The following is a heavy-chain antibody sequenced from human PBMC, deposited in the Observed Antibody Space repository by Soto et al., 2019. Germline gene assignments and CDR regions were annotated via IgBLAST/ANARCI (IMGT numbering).Heavy chain of an antibody. D-gene: IGHD2-15*01. CDR1: GGTFSSYA. Sequence: QVQLVQSGAEVKKPGFSVKVSCTASGGTFSSYAISWVRQAPGQGLEWMGGIIPIFGTANYAQKFQGRVTITADESTSTAYMELGSLRSEDPAVYYCARAAPYCSGSSCYSEGWFDPWGQGTLVTVSS. V-gene: IGHV1-69*01. J-gene: IGHJ5*02. CDR3: ARAAPYCSGSSCYSEGWFDP. CDR2: IIPIFGTA.